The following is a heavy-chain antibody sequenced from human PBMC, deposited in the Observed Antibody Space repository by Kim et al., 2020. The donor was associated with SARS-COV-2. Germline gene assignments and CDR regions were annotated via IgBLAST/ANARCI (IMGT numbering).Heavy chain of an antibody. Sequence: SRVTISVDTSKNQFSLKLSSVTAADTAVYYCARDQGCSGGSCYSGDGMDVWGQGTTVTVSS. V-gene: IGHV4-31*02. J-gene: IGHJ6*02. CDR3: ARDQGCSGGSCYSGDGMDV. D-gene: IGHD2-15*01.